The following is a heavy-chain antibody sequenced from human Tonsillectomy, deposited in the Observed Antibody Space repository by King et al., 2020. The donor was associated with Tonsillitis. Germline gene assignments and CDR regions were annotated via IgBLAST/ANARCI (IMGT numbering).Heavy chain of an antibody. CDR2: ISRSGRTI. V-gene: IGHV3-48*03. D-gene: IGHD3-9*01. J-gene: IGHJ4*02. Sequence: VQLVESGGGLVQPGGSLRLSCAASGFTFSSYEMNWVRQAPGKGLEWVSYISRSGRTIYYADSVKGRFTISRDNAKNSLYLQMNSLRAEDTAVYYCAGGLPYYDFLTGYYLDYWGQGTLVTVSS. CDR1: GFTFSSYE. CDR3: AGGLPYYDFLTGYYLDY.